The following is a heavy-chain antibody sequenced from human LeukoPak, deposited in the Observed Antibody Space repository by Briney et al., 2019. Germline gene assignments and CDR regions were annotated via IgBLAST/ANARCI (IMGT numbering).Heavy chain of an antibody. J-gene: IGHJ3*02. CDR3: ARVSHADAFDI. CDR1: GGSMSSFY. CDR2: IDISGST. Sequence: SETLSLTCTVSGGSMSSFYWSWIRQPAGKGLEWIGRIDISGSTNYNPSLKSRVTMFVDASRNQFSLQLSSVTAADMAVYYCARVSHADAFDIWGQGTMVTVSS. V-gene: IGHV4-4*07.